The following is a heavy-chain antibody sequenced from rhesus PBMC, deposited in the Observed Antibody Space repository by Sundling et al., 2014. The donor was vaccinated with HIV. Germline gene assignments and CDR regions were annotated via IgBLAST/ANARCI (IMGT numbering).Heavy chain of an antibody. CDR2: IYGTGGRT. Sequence: QVKLQQWGGGLVKPSETLSLTCAVYGGSISDNYYWTWIRQSPGKGLEWIGGIYGTGGRTEYNPSLRSRVTISTDTSKNQFSLKLSSVTAADTAVYYCARDDTSDGWSSLSFDYWGQGVLVTVSS. CDR1: GGSISDNYY. V-gene: IGHV4-73*01. D-gene: IGHD6-37*01. J-gene: IGHJ4*01. CDR3: ARDDTSDGWSSLSFDY.